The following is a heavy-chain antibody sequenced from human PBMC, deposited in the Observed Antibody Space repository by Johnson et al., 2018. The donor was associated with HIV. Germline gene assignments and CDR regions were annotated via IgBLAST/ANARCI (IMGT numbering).Heavy chain of an antibody. J-gene: IGHJ3*02. CDR2: ISWNSGSI. CDR3: AKDILPFYFGSGSFRDACDI. Sequence: VQLVESGGGLVQPGRSLRLSCAASGFKFDDYAMHWVRQVPGQGLEWVAGISWNSGSIGYAGSVKGRFTISRDNAKNSLYVQMNSLRPEDTALYYCAKDILPFYFGSGSFRDACDIWGQGTMVTVSS. D-gene: IGHD3-10*01. V-gene: IGHV3-9*01. CDR1: GFKFDDYA.